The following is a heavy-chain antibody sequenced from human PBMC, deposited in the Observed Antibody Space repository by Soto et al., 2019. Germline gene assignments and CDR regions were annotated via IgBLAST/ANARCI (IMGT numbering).Heavy chain of an antibody. J-gene: IGHJ6*01. D-gene: IGHD2-2*01. Sequence: QVQLVQSGAEVRQPGSSLKVSCKTTGGTFSTFPMTWVRQAPGQGLEWIGGIVPMFATAKYAQKFQGRVWSTEDISTGTAYLELSSLRSDATAVYYCARGPIPAASPDASYGAYGETDFYIHSIDVWRQGTTATASS. CDR3: ARGPIPAASPDASYGAYGETDFYIHSIDV. CDR1: GGTFSTFP. CDR2: IVPMFATA. V-gene: IGHV1-69*06.